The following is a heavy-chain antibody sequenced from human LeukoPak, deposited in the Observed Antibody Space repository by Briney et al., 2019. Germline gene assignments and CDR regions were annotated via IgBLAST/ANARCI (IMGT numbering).Heavy chain of an antibody. CDR2: ISAYNGNT. CDR1: GYTFTSYG. D-gene: IGHD3-22*01. CDR3: ARGSRYDSSGFYYGMDV. V-gene: IGHV1-18*01. J-gene: IGHJ6*02. Sequence: ASVKVSCKASGYTFTSYGISWVRQAPGQGLEWVGWISAYNGNTNYAQKLQGRVTMTTDTSTSTAYMELRSLRSDDTAVYYCARGSRYDSSGFYYGMDVWGQGTTVTVSS.